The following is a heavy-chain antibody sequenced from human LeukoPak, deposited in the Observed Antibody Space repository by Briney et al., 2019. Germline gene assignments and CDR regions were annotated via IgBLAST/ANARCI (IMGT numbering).Heavy chain of an antibody. Sequence: SETLSLTCAVYGGSFSGYYWSWIRQPPGKGLEWIGYIYYSGSTNYNPSLKSRVTISVDTSKNQFSLKLSSVTAADTAVYYCARATYSFDSSGYTLGYWGQGTLVTVSS. V-gene: IGHV4-59*01. J-gene: IGHJ4*02. D-gene: IGHD3-22*01. CDR2: IYYSGST. CDR1: GGSFSGYY. CDR3: ARATYSFDSSGYTLGY.